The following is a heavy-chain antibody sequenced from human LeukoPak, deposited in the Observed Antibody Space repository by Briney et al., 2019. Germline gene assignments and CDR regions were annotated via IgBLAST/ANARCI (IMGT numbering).Heavy chain of an antibody. CDR2: IYYAGST. V-gene: IGHV4-59*03. CDR3: AGHTLTSYNFDN. Sequence: SETLSLTCTVSGASMSNNYWSWIRRPPGKGLEWIGYIYYAGSTISNPSLKSRVTISIATSTKFSLRLTSVTAADTAVYFCAGHTLTSYNFDNWGQGILVTVSS. CDR1: GASMSNNY. D-gene: IGHD3-9*01. J-gene: IGHJ4*02.